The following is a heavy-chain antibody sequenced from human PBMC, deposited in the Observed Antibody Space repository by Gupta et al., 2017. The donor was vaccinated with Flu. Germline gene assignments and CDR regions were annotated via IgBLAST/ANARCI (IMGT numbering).Heavy chain of an antibody. V-gene: IGHV3-23*01. Sequence: EVQLLESGGGLVQPGGSLRLSCAASGFTFSRYAMGWGRQAPGKGLEWVSSISDSGGATYHADSVKGRFTISRDNSKNTLYLEINSLRAEDTAVYYCAKELRTTTQIVVGMGPIDDWGQGTRVTVSS. CDR1: GFTFSRYA. CDR3: AKELRTTTQIVVGMGPIDD. CDR2: ISDSGGAT. D-gene: IGHD3-22*01. J-gene: IGHJ4*02.